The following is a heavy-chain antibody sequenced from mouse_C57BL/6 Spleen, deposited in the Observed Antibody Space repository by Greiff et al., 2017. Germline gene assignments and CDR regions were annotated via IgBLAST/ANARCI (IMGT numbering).Heavy chain of an antibody. CDR1: GFTFTDYW. CDR3: ARNGYEGLDY. J-gene: IGHJ2*01. Sequence: EVQLVESGAELMKPGASVKLSCTASGFTFTDYWMQWVKQRPEHGLEWIGRIVPGSGDTKYDAKFQGKATLTADTSSNTAYLQLSSLTSEDTALYYCARNGYEGLDYWGQGTTLTVSS. CDR2: IVPGSGDT. D-gene: IGHD2-14*01. V-gene: IGHV14-2*01.